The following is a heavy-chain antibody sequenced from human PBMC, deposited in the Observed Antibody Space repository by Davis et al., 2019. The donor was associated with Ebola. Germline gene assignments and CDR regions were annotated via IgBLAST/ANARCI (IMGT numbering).Heavy chain of an antibody. Sequence: ASVKVSCKASGYTFTSYAMNWVRQAPGQGLEWMGWINTNTGNPTYAQGFTGRFVFSLDTSVSTAYLQISTLKTEDTAVYYCARRITMVRGVPSGMDVWGQGTTVTVSS. V-gene: IGHV7-4-1*02. CDR2: INTNTGNP. D-gene: IGHD3-10*01. J-gene: IGHJ6*02. CDR1: GYTFTSYA. CDR3: ARRITMVRGVPSGMDV.